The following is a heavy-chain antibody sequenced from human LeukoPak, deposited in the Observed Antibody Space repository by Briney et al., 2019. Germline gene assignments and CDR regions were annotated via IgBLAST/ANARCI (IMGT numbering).Heavy chain of an antibody. D-gene: IGHD1-26*01. J-gene: IGHJ4*02. CDR3: ASPGAL. CDR2: RSYDGSSE. CDR1: GFTFSNYG. V-gene: IGHV3-30*03. Sequence: GGSLRLSCAASGFTFSNYGMHWVRQAPGKGLEWVAVRSYDGSSEYYADSVKGRFTISRDNSKNTLYLQMNSLRAEDTAVYYCASPGALWGQGTLVTVSS.